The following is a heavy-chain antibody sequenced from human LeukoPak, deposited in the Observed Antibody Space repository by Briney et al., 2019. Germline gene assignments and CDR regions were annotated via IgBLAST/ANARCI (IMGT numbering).Heavy chain of an antibody. CDR1: GYSISSGYY. CDR2: IYHSGST. V-gene: IGHV4-38-2*02. CDR3: ARDSDYGGNRGHFDY. D-gene: IGHD4-23*01. J-gene: IGHJ4*02. Sequence: PSETLSLTCTVSGYSISSGYYWGWIRQPPGKGLEWIGSIYHSGSTYYNPSLKSRVTISVDTSKNQFSLKLSSVTAADTAVYYCARDSDYGGNRGHFDYWGQGTLVSVSS.